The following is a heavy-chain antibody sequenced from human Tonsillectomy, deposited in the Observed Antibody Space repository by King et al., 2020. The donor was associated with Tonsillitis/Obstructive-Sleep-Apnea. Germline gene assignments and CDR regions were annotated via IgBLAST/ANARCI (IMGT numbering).Heavy chain of an antibody. Sequence: VQLVESGVEVKKPGASVKVSCKASGYTFSSYDINWVRQAPGQGLEWMGRISGYNDNTKYAQILQGRVTMTTDTSTSTAYMELRSLRSDDTAVYYCARGNDDYVWGSYRSRDYFDYWGQGTLVTVSS. CDR3: ARGNDDYVWGSYRSRDYFDY. CDR1: GYTFSSYD. J-gene: IGHJ4*02. V-gene: IGHV1-18*01. D-gene: IGHD3-16*02. CDR2: ISGYNDNT.